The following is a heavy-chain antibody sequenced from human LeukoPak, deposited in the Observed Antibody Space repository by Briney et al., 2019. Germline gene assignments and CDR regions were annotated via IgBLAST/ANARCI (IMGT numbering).Heavy chain of an antibody. J-gene: IGHJ3*01. V-gene: IGHV3-7*05. CDR3: AIGERFIDAFEF. CDR1: GFTFSNYW. CDR2: IKQDGSEK. Sequence: GGSLRLSCAASGFTFSNYWMIWVRQAPGKGLEWVTNIKQDGSEKRYADSVRGRFTISRDNSKDTLYLQMNSLRADDTAVYYCAIGERFIDAFEFWGQGTMVTVSS.